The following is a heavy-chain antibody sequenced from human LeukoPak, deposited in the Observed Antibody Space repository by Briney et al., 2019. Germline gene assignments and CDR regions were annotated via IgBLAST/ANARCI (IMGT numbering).Heavy chain of an antibody. CDR1: GYTFTSYG. V-gene: IGHV7-4-1*02. CDR2: INTNTGNP. Sequence: GASVKVSCKASGYTFTSYGISWVRQAPGQGLEWMGWINTNTGNPTYAQGFTGRFVFSLDTSVSTAYLQISSLKAEDTAVYYCARAHQGYYGSGSYYRFDYWGQGTLVTVSS. CDR3: ARAHQGYYGSGSYYRFDY. D-gene: IGHD3-10*01. J-gene: IGHJ4*02.